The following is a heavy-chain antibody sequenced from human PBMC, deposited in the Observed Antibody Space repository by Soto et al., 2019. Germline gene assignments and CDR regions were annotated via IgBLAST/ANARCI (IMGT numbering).Heavy chain of an antibody. D-gene: IGHD6-19*01. V-gene: IGHV1-69*06. CDR2: IIPVFGTA. Sequence: SVKVSCKASGGTFSSYAISWVRQAPGQGLEWMGGIIPVFGTANYAQKFQGRVTITADKSTSTAYMELSSLRSEDTAVYYCARGIAVAGKLDYWGQGTLVTVSS. CDR1: GGTFSSYA. J-gene: IGHJ4*02. CDR3: ARGIAVAGKLDY.